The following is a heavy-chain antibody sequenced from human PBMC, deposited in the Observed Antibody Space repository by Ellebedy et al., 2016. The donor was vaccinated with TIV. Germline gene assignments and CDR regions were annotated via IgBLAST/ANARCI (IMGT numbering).Heavy chain of an antibody. CDR3: ATGPFSGNYAYF. V-gene: IGHV3-48*02. CDR2: ISSSSSTM. CDR1: GFTFSNYN. D-gene: IGHD1-26*01. J-gene: IGHJ4*02. Sequence: GESLKISCAASGFTFSNYNMNWVRQAPGKGLEWVSYISSSSSTMYYADSVKGRFTISRDNARNSLYLQMNSLRDEDTAVYYCATGPFSGNYAYFWGQGTLVTVSS.